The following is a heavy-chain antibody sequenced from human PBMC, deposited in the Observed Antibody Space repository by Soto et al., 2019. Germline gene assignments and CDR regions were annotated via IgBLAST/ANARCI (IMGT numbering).Heavy chain of an antibody. CDR2: IYYSGSS. CDR3: ARVSRWERLFDY. CDR1: GGSISSXXYX. J-gene: IGHJ4*02. V-gene: IGHV4-31*03. D-gene: IGHD1-26*01. Sequence: QVQLQESGPGLVKPSQTXSXTCTVSGGSISSXXYXXXXXXXXPGKGLEWIGYIYYSGSSYYNPSLKSRVTISVDTSKNQFSPKLSSVTAADTAVYYCARVSRWERLFDYWGQGTLVTVSS.